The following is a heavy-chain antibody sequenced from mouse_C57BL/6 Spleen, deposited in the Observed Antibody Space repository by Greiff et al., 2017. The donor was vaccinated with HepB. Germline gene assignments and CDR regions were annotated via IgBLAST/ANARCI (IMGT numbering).Heavy chain of an antibody. CDR3: AYSSGYDYAMDY. CDR1: GYTFTSYW. V-gene: IGHV1-55*01. J-gene: IGHJ4*01. CDR2: IYPGSGST. Sequence: QVQLKQPGAELVKPGASVKMSCKASGYTFTSYWITWVKQRPGQGLEWIGDIYPGSGSTNYNEKFKSKATLTVDTSSSTAYMQLSSLTSEDSAVYYCAYSSGYDYAMDYWGQGTSVTVSS. D-gene: IGHD3-2*02.